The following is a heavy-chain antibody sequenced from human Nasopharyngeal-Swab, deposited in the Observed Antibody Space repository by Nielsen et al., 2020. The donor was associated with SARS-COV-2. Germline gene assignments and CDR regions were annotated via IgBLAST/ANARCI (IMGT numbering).Heavy chain of an antibody. D-gene: IGHD3-3*01. CDR2: INSDGSRT. J-gene: IGHJ6*02. CDR1: GFTFSSYW. CDR3: ARGPSERFLEWLNKNGMDV. V-gene: IGHV3-74*01. Sequence: GESLKISCAASGFTFSSYWMHWVRQAPGKGLAWVSRINSDGSRTSYADSVKGRFTISRDNAKNTLYLQMNSLRAEDTAVYYCARGPSERFLEWLNKNGMDVWGQGTTVTVSS.